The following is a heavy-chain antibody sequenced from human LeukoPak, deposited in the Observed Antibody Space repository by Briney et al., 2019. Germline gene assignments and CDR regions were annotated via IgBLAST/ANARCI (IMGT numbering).Heavy chain of an antibody. D-gene: IGHD3-22*01. Sequence: SETLSLTCTVSGGSISSYYWSWIRQPPGKGLEWIGYIYYSGSTNYNPSLKSRVTISVDTSKNQFSLKLSSVTAADTAVYYCARGFAGPNYYGSSGYVGWFDPWGQGTLVTVSS. CDR1: GGSISSYY. J-gene: IGHJ5*02. V-gene: IGHV4-59*01. CDR2: IYYSGST. CDR3: ARGFAGPNYYGSSGYVGWFDP.